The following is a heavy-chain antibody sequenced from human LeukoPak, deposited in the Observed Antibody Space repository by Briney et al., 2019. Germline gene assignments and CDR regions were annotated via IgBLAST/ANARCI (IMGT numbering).Heavy chain of an antibody. CDR2: INHSGST. D-gene: IGHD6-19*01. CDR3: ARKSVAVRDASDI. V-gene: IGHV4-34*01. CDR1: GGSFSGYY. J-gene: IGHJ3*02. Sequence: SETLSLTCAVYGGSFSGYYWSWIRQPPGKGLEWIGEINHSGSTNYNPSLKSRVTISVDTSKNQFSLKLNSVTAADTAVYYCARKSVAVRDASDIWGQGTMVTVSS.